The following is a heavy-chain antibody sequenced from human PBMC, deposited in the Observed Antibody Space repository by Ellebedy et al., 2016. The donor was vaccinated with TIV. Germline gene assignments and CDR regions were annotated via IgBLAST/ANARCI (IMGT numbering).Heavy chain of an antibody. CDR2: IYHSGST. D-gene: IGHD6-19*01. V-gene: IGHV4-38-2*02. CDR1: GYSISSGYY. J-gene: IGHJ1*01. CDR3: ARERGDRAVAGPQYFQH. Sequence: SETLSLTCTVSGYSISSGYYWGWIRQPPGKGLEWIGSIYHSGSTYYNPSLKSRVTISVDTSKNQFSLKLSSVTAADTAVYYCARERGDRAVAGPQYFQHWGQGTLVTVSS.